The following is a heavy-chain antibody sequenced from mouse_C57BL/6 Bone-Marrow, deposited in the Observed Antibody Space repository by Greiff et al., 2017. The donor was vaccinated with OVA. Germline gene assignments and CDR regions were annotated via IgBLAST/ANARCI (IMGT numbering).Heavy chain of an antibody. D-gene: IGHD2-2*01. Sequence: VKVVESGPGLVAPSQSLSITCTVSGFSLTSYGVDWVRQPPGKGLEWLGVIWGGGSTNYNSALMSSLSISIDNTKSQVFLKMNSLHTDVTAMYSCAKGLWLRRTYYYAMDYWGQGTSVTVSS. CDR2: IWGGGST. V-gene: IGHV2-9*01. CDR3: AKGLWLRRTYYYAMDY. CDR1: GFSLTSYG. J-gene: IGHJ4*01.